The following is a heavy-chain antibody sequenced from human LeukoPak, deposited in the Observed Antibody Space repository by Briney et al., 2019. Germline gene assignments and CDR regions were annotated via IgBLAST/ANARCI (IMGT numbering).Heavy chain of an antibody. CDR1: GFTFRSYA. D-gene: IGHD2-21*02. CDR2: ITSRSGTR. J-gene: IGHJ4*02. Sequence: GGTLRLSCAPSGFTFRSYAMHWVRQAPGKGLEWVAYITSRSGTRFYADSVKGRFTISRDNAKNSLYLQMNSLRAEDTAVYYCARDSAYCGGDCYSTYDYWGQGTLVTVSS. CDR3: ARDSAYCGGDCYSTYDY. V-gene: IGHV3-48*04.